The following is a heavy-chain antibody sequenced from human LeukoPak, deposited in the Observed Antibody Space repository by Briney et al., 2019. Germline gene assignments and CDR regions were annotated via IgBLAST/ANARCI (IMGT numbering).Heavy chain of an antibody. CDR3: PHSPREGNWFDP. D-gene: IGHD5-24*01. CDR2: IYWNDDK. V-gene: IGHV2-5*01. J-gene: IGHJ5*02. CDR1: GFSLITPGVG. Sequence: ESGPTLVKPPQPLTLTCTFSGFSLITPGVGVGWIRQPQAKALEWLALIYWNDDKRYRPSLKSRLTITKDTSKNQVVLTMTNMDPVDTATYYCPHSPREGNWFDPWGQGTLVTVSS.